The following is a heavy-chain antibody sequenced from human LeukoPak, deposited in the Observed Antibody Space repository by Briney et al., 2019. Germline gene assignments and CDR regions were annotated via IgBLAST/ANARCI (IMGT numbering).Heavy chain of an antibody. CDR3: ARSLSPYYDVTSAYWVWGY. CDR2: INQSGDT. CDR1: GETFSGYY. Sequence: TETLSLTCGVSGETFSGYYWSWLRQPPGKGLEWIGEINQSGDTNYNPSFESRVTMSVDASKKQFSLKVKSVTAADGAVYYCARSLSPYYDVTSAYWVWGYWGQGSLVIISA. V-gene: IGHV4-34*08. J-gene: IGHJ4*02. D-gene: IGHD3-3*01.